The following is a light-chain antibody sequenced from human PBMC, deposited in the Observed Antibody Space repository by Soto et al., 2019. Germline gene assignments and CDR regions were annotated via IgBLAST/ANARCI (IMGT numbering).Light chain of an antibody. Sequence: EIVLTQSPATLSLSPGERATLSCGASQSVSNSYLAWYQQKPGLAPRLLIYDTSRRATGIPDRFSGSGSGTDFTLTISRLEPEDFAVYSCQHYGSSRGTFGQGTKVDIK. CDR3: QHYGSSRGT. V-gene: IGKV3D-20*01. J-gene: IGKJ1*01. CDR2: DTS. CDR1: QSVSNSY.